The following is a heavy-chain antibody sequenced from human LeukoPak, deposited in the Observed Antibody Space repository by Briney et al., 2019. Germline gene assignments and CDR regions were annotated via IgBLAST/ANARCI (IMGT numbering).Heavy chain of an antibody. CDR1: GYTLTELS. Sequence: ASVKVSCKVSGYTLTELSMHWVRQAPGKGLEWMGGFDPEDGETIYAQKFQGRVTMTEDTSTDTAYMELSSLRSEDTAVYYCATKSSNPQSDWFDPWGQGTLVTVSS. V-gene: IGHV1-24*01. D-gene: IGHD1-14*01. CDR3: ATKSSNPQSDWFDP. CDR2: FDPEDGET. J-gene: IGHJ5*02.